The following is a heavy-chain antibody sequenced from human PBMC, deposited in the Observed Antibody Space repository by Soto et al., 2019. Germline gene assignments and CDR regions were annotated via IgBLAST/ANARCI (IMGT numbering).Heavy chain of an antibody. J-gene: IGHJ5*01. CDR1: GFSISSTIYY. CDR2: IYYDGST. V-gene: IGHV4-39*01. Sequence: WGTLCLTCGVSGFSISSTIYYWCCIRQSPGKGLEWIGNIYYDGSTFYNPSLKSRVTISVDTSKMQFSLRVSSVTAADTAVYYCARRGRDRWRNWLDSWGQGTLVTVSS. D-gene: IGHD3-16*01. CDR3: ARRGRDRWRNWLDS.